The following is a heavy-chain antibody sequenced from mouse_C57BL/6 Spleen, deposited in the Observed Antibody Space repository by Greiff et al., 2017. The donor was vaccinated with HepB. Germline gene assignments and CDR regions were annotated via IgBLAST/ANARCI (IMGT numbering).Heavy chain of an antibody. CDR2: ISDGGSYT. V-gene: IGHV5-4*01. J-gene: IGHJ3*01. CDR3: ARERPRGSWFAY. Sequence: EVNVVESGGGLVKPGGSLKLSCAASGFTFSSYAMSWVRQTPEKRLEWVATISDGGSYTYYPDNVKGRFTISRDNAKNNLYLQMSHLKSEDTAMYYCARERPRGSWFAYWGQGTLVTVSA. CDR1: GFTFSSYA.